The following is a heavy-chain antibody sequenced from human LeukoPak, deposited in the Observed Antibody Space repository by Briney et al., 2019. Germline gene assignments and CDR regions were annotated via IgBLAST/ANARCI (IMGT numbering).Heavy chain of an antibody. D-gene: IGHD6-13*01. CDR3: ARAYSSSWYFFDY. J-gene: IGHJ4*02. CDR2: INWNGGSS. V-gene: IGHV3-20*04. CDR1: GFAFDDYG. Sequence: GGSLRLSCAASGFAFDDYGMSWVRQAQGKGLEWVSGINWNGGSSGYADSVEGRFTISRDNAKNSLYLQMNSLRAEDTALYYCARAYSSSWYFFDYWGQGTLVTVSS.